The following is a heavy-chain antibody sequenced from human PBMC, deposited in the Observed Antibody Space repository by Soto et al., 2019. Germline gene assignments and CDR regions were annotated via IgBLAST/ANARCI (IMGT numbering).Heavy chain of an antibody. J-gene: IGHJ4*02. CDR2: IIPLFETA. CDR3: ATEGFGESYYGH. CDR1: GGTLNNYS. D-gene: IGHD1-26*01. Sequence: QVQLVQSGAEVKKPGSSVKVSCKASGGTLNNYSIRWVRQAPGQGLEWMGGIIPLFETANYAQKFQGRVTITADKSTNTAFMELSSLRSEDTAVYYCATEGFGESYYGHWGQGTLVTVSS. V-gene: IGHV1-69*06.